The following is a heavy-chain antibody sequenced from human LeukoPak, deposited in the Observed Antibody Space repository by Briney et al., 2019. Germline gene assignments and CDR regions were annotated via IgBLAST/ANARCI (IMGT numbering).Heavy chain of an antibody. CDR1: EFTISRYW. CDR2: INNDGSIT. Sequence: PGGSLRLSCAASEFTISRYWMLWVRQAQGKGLVWVSNINNDGSITTYADSVKGRFTISRDNVKNTLFLQMNSLGAEDTALYYCARGWNTTPRSGFDIWGLGTMVTVSS. CDR3: ARGWNTTPRSGFDI. J-gene: IGHJ3*02. V-gene: IGHV3-74*01. D-gene: IGHD1/OR15-1a*01.